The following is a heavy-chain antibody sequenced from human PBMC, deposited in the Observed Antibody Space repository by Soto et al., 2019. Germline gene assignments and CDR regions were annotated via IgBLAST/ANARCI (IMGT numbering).Heavy chain of an antibody. Sequence: PGGSLRLSCAASGFTFSSYSMNWVRQAPGKGLEWVSSISSSSSYIYYADSVKGRFTISRDNAKNSLYLQMNSLRAEDTAVYYCARDGEYYDFWSGGTEDAFDICGQGPMVTVSS. V-gene: IGHV3-21*01. CDR1: GFTFSSYS. CDR3: ARDGEYYDFWSGGTEDAFDI. CDR2: ISSSSSYI. D-gene: IGHD3-3*01. J-gene: IGHJ3*02.